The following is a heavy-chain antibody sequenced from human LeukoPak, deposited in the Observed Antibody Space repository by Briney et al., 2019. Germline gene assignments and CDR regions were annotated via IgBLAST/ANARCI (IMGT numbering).Heavy chain of an antibody. CDR2: ISSGSSYM. Sequence: GGSLRLSCAASGFTFSRYSLNWVRQAPGKGLEWVSSISSGSSYMYYSDSVKGRFTISRDNAKNSLDLQMNSLRAEDTAMYYCAGSDTIGYLPREWDYWYFDLWGRGTLVTVSS. V-gene: IGHV3-21*01. D-gene: IGHD5-18*01. CDR3: AGSDTIGYLPREWDYWYFDL. CDR1: GFTFSRYS. J-gene: IGHJ2*01.